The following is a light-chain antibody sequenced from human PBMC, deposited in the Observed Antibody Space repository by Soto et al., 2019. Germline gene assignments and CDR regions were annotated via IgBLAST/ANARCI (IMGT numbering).Light chain of an antibody. CDR1: QRVLYSSNNKNY. Sequence: DIVMTQSPDSLAVSLGERATINCKSSQRVLYSSNNKNYLTWYQQKPGQPPKLLIYWSSTRESGVPYQFSGSGSGPDFTLTFMSLQAEDVGCYSCKQYYIPCLTSGVGTKVDI. J-gene: IGKJ4*01. CDR2: WSS. V-gene: IGKV4-1*01. CDR3: KQYYIPCLT.